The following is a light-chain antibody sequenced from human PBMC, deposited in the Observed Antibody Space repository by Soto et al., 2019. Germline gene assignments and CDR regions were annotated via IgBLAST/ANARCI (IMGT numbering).Light chain of an antibody. CDR3: QHYNTYPWT. CDR1: QSISSW. CDR2: KAS. J-gene: IGKJ1*01. V-gene: IGKV1-5*03. Sequence: DIQMTQSPSTLSAFVGDRVTITCRASQSISSWLAWYQKKPGKAPKLLIYKASGLESGVPSRFSGSGSGTEFTLTISSLQPGDFATYYCQHYNTYPWTFGQGTKVDIK.